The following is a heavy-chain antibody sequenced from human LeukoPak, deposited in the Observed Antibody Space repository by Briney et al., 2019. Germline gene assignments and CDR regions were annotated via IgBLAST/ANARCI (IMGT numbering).Heavy chain of an antibody. CDR3: ARAHVDRPFDY. CDR2: IYYSGST. CDR1: GGSISSSSYY. D-gene: IGHD5-12*01. V-gene: IGHV4-39*07. J-gene: IGHJ4*02. Sequence: SETLSLTCSVSGGSISSSSYYWGWIRQSPGKGLEWIGSIYYSGSTYYNPSLKSRVTISVDTSKNQFSLILSSVTAADTAVYYCARAHVDRPFDYWGQGTLVTVSS.